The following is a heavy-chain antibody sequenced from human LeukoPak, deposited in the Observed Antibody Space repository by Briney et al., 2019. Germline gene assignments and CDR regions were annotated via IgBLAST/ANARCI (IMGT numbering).Heavy chain of an antibody. D-gene: IGHD2-15*01. CDR3: AKMGGYCSGSSCYSSDY. V-gene: IGHV3-23*01. CDR1: GFTFSSHA. J-gene: IGHJ4*02. CDR2: ISGSGGST. Sequence: GGSLRLSCAASGFTFSSHAMSWVRQAPGKGLEWVSTISGSGGSTYYADSVKGRFTTSRDNSKNTLYLQMNSLRAEDTAVYYCAKMGGYCSGSSCYSSDYWGQGTLVTVSS.